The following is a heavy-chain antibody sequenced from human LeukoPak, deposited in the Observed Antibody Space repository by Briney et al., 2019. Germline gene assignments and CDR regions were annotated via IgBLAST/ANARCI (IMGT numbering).Heavy chain of an antibody. V-gene: IGHV4-59*01. J-gene: IGHJ4*02. CDR1: GGSISGYY. CDR3: ARQDGY. CDR2: IYYSGST. Sequence: SETLSLTCIVSGGSISGYYWSWIRQPPGKGLEWIGYIYYSGSTNYNPSLKSRVTISVDTSKNQFSLKLSSVTAADTAVYYCARQDGYWGQGTLVTVSS.